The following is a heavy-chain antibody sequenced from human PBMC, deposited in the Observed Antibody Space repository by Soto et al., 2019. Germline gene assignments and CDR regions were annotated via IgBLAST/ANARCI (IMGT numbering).Heavy chain of an antibody. CDR3: AREARITGTTGGFDI. V-gene: IGHV4-38-2*02. CDR1: GYSISSGYY. D-gene: IGHD1-20*01. CDR2: IYHSGST. J-gene: IGHJ3*02. Sequence: SETLSLTCAVSGYSISSGYYWGWIRQPPGKGLEWIGSIYHSGSTYYNPSLKSRVTISVDTSKNQFSLKLSSVTAADTAVYYCAREARITGTTGGFDIWGQGTMCTVSS.